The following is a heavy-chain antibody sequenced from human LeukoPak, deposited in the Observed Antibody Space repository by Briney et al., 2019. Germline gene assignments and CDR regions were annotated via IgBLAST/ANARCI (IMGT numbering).Heavy chain of an antibody. J-gene: IGHJ3*02. V-gene: IGHV3-21*01. CDR1: GFTFSNSI. Sequence: GGSLRLSCAASGFTFSNSIMNWVRQAPGKGLEWVSSISHGRGYIHYTDSVRGRFTISRDNAKNSLYLQMTSLRAEDTAVYYCARARDRRGEAAFDSWGQGTMVTVSS. CDR2: ISHGRGYI. D-gene: IGHD1-14*01. CDR3: ARARDRRGEAAFDS.